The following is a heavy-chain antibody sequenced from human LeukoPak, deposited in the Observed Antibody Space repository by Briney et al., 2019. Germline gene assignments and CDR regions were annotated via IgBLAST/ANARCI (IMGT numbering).Heavy chain of an antibody. J-gene: IGHJ4*02. V-gene: IGHV4-34*01. CDR3: AREGGSYFSAPFDY. CDR2: INHSGST. D-gene: IGHD1-26*01. CDR1: GGSFSGYY. Sequence: SETLSLTCAVYGGSFSGYYWSWIRQPPGKGLEWIGEINHSGSTNYNPSLKSRVTISVDTSKNQFSLKLSSVTAADTAVYYCAREGGSYFSAPFDYWGQGTLVTVSS.